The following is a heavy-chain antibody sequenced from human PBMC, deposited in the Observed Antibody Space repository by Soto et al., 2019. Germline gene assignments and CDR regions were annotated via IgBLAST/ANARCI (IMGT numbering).Heavy chain of an antibody. D-gene: IGHD1-26*01. V-gene: IGHV3-30*18. J-gene: IGHJ4*02. CDR3: AKDRDKWEPQSGPTTFDY. Sequence: GGSLRLSCAASGFTFSSYGMHWVRQAPGKGLEWVAVISYDGSNKYYADSVKGRFTISRDNSKNTLYLQMNSLRAEDTAVYYCAKDRDKWEPQSGPTTFDYWGQGTLVTVSS. CDR2: ISYDGSNK. CDR1: GFTFSSYG.